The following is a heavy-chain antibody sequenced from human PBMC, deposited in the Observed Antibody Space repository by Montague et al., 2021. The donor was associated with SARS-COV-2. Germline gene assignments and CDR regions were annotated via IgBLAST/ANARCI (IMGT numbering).Heavy chain of an antibody. Sequence: SETLPLTCTVSGGSLSGHHWSWIRQPPGKGLEWIGYIFHSGNTNYNPSLKSRVTISVDTSKNQFSLGLTSVTAADTAVYYCARLNWDNDSVFDSWGQGAVVAVSS. CDR3: ARLNWDNDSVFDS. CDR1: GGSLSGHH. CDR2: IFHSGNT. V-gene: IGHV4-59*11. D-gene: IGHD1/OR15-1a*01. J-gene: IGHJ4*02.